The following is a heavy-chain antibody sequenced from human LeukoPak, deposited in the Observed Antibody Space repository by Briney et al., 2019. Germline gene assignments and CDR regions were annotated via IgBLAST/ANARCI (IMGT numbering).Heavy chain of an antibody. Sequence: SETLSLTCTVSDYSISSGYGYYWGWIRQPPGKGLEWIGNIYHSGITYYNHFNSSLKSRVTISIDTSKNQFSLRLTSVTAADTAVYYCARDPYSGSYGAYYYYYMDVWGKGTTVTISS. V-gene: IGHV4-38-2*02. CDR3: ARDPYSGSYGAYYYYYMDV. D-gene: IGHD1-26*01. CDR1: DYSISSGYGYY. J-gene: IGHJ6*03. CDR2: IYHSGIT.